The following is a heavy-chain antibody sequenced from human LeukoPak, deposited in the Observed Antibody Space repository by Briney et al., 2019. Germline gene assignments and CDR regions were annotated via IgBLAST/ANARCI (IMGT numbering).Heavy chain of an antibody. CDR1: GFTVSSNY. CDR3: LGRIVPAATVY. Sequence: PGGSLRLSCAASGFTVSSNYMSWVRQAPGKGLEWVSVIYSGGSTYYADSVKGRFTISRDNSKNTLYLQMNSLRAEDTAVYYCLGRIVPAATVYWGQGTLVTVSS. J-gene: IGHJ4*02. CDR2: IYSGGST. V-gene: IGHV3-53*01. D-gene: IGHD2-2*01.